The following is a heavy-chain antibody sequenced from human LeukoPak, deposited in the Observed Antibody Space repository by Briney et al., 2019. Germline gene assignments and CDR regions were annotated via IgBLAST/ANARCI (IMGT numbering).Heavy chain of an antibody. CDR2: ISYDGSKT. J-gene: IGHJ4*02. V-gene: IGHV3-30*18. Sequence: GGSLRLSCAASGFTFMNYAMHWVRQAPGKGLEWVSLISYDGSKTYYADSVKGRFTISRDNSKNTLDLQMNSLRPEDTAVYYCAKLGYDSSGSPRLVDHWGQGTLVTVSS. CDR3: AKLGYDSSGSPRLVDH. CDR1: GFTFMNYA. D-gene: IGHD3-22*01.